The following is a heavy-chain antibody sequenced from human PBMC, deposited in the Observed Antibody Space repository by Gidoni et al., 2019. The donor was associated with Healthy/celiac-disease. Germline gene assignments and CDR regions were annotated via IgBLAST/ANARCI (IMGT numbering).Heavy chain of an antibody. CDR2: IFLNDEK. Sequence: QVTLKESGPVLVKPTATLTLTCTVPAFPLSNARMGLSWIRQPPGKALEWLAHIFLNDEKSHTTSQKSRLTISKDTAKSQVVLTMTNMDPVDTATYYCACDDSSGYYYGLYFDLWGRGTLVTVSS. J-gene: IGHJ2*01. D-gene: IGHD3-22*01. CDR3: ACDDSSGYYYGLYFDL. CDR1: AFPLSNARMG. V-gene: IGHV2-26*04.